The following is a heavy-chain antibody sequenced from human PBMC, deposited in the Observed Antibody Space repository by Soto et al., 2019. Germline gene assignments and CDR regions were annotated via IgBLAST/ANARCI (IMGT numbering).Heavy chain of an antibody. V-gene: IGHV3-30*18. J-gene: IGHJ1*01. Sequence: QVQLVESGGGVVQPGRSLRLSCAASGFTFSNYGMHWVRQAPGKGLEWVTLISSDGNKKYYGDSVKGRFTISRDNSQSTLSLHMDSLRPEDTAVYYCVKDQRGSNYGYFQCWGQGALVTVSS. D-gene: IGHD4-4*01. CDR2: ISSDGNKK. CDR3: VKDQRGSNYGYFQC. CDR1: GFTFSNYG.